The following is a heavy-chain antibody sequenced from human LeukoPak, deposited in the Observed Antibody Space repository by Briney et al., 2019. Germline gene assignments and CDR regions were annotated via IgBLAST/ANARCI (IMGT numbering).Heavy chain of an antibody. CDR1: GGPIITSSLY. CDR3: AKHPRAAVATISTRED. V-gene: IGHV4-39*07. J-gene: IGHJ4*02. Sequence: SETLSLTCTVPGGPIITSSLYWAWIRQPPGKGLDWIGSIFEAGGGYYSPSLKSRVTISLDTSTNQVSLRLTSVTAADTALYFCAKHPRAAVATISTREDWGQGTLVSVS. CDR2: IFEAGGG. D-gene: IGHD5-12*01.